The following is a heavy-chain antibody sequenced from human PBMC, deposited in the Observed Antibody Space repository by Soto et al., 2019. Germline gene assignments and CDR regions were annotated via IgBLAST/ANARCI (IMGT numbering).Heavy chain of an antibody. D-gene: IGHD2-15*01. Sequence: LSLTCTVSGGSMSSRSYYWGWIRQPPGKGLEWIGSIYYSGSTYYNPSLKSRITMSVDTSKNQFSLKLSSVTAADTAVYYCAKLLGGVTEAIDYFDYWGQGTLVTVSS. V-gene: IGHV4-39*01. CDR2: IYYSGST. CDR3: AKLLGGVTEAIDYFDY. J-gene: IGHJ4*02. CDR1: GGSMSSRSYY.